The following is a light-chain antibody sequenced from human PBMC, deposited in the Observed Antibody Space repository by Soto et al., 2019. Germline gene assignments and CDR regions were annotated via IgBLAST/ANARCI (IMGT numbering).Light chain of an antibody. CDR3: CSHAGSNSYYL. J-gene: IGLJ1*01. CDR2: EVT. Sequence: QSALTQPPSACGSPGQSVTISCTRSSSDIGAYNYVSWYQQRPGQVPKLIIYEVTKRPSGVPDRFSGSKSGNTASLTVSGLQADDEAVYYCCSHAGSNSYYLFGPGTKLT. CDR1: SSDIGAYNY. V-gene: IGLV2-8*01.